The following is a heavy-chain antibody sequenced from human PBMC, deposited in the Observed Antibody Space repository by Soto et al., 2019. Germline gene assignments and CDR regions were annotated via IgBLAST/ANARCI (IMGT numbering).Heavy chain of an antibody. J-gene: IGHJ4*02. CDR1: GFTFSSYS. V-gene: IGHV3-21*01. CDR2: ISSSSSYI. Sequence: LRLSCAASGFTFSSYSMNWVRQAPGKGLEWVSSISSSSSYIYYADSVKGRFTISRDNAKNSLYLQMNSLRAEDTAVYYCAMFGGSIPFDYWGQGTLVTVSS. D-gene: IGHD3-10*02. CDR3: AMFGGSIPFDY.